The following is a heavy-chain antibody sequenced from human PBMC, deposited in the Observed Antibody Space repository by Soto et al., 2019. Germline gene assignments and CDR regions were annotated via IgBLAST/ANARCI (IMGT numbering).Heavy chain of an antibody. CDR1: GFTVSSNY. J-gene: IGHJ4*02. D-gene: IGHD2-21*02. V-gene: IGHV3-66*01. Sequence: PGGSLRLSCAASGFTVSSNYMSWVRQAPGKGLEWVSVIYSGGSTYYADSVKGRFTISRDNSKNTLYLQMNSLRAEDTAVYYCARDITLLPVVTAIPRDYWGQGTLVTVSS. CDR2: IYSGGST. CDR3: ARDITLLPVVTAIPRDY.